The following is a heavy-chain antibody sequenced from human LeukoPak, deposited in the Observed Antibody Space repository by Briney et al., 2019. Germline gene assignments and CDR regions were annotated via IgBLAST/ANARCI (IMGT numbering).Heavy chain of an antibody. V-gene: IGHV3-64*01. D-gene: IGHD1-7*01. Sequence: PGGSLRLSCAASGFTFSNYALHWVRQAPGKGLEYVSAISTNGDATFYANSVKGGFTISRDNSKNTLYLQMGSLRAEDMAAYYCVRVGNYREFDYWGQGTLVTVSS. CDR1: GFTFSNYA. CDR2: ISTNGDAT. J-gene: IGHJ4*02. CDR3: VRVGNYREFDY.